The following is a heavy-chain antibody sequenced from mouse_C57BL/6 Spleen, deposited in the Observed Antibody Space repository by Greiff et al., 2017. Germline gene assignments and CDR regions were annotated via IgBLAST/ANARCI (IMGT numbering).Heavy chain of an antibody. D-gene: IGHD1-1*01. Sequence: VQLQQSVAELVRPGASVKLSCTASGFNIKNTYMYWVKQRPEQGLEWIGRIDPANGNTKYAPKFQGKATITADTSSNTAYLQLSSLTSEDTAIYYCARGGYYDGYFAYWGQGTTLTVSS. V-gene: IGHV14-3*01. CDR1: GFNIKNTY. J-gene: IGHJ2*01. CDR2: IDPANGNT. CDR3: ARGGYYDGYFAY.